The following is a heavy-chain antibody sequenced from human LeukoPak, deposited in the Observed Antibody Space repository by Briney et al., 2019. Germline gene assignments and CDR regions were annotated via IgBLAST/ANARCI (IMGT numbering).Heavy chain of an antibody. CDR2: IKSKYNGGTT. Sequence: GGSLRLSCVASGFTFSNAWMSWIRQVPGKGLEWLGRIKSKYNGGTTDYAAPVKGRFTISRDDSKNTLYLQINSLQTEDTAVYYCTTINYYDSGTYSNYWGQGTLVTVSS. J-gene: IGHJ4*02. V-gene: IGHV3-15*01. D-gene: IGHD3-10*01. CDR3: TTINYYDSGTYSNY. CDR1: GFTFSNAW.